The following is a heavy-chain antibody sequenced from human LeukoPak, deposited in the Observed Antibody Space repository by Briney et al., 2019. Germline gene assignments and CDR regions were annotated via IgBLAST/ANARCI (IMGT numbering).Heavy chain of an antibody. D-gene: IGHD3-10*01. CDR3: ARHDYYGSGSYYRHYYYYGMDV. Sequence: SETLSLTCTVSGGSISSSSYYWGWIRQPPGKGLEWIGSIYYSGSTYYNPSLKSRVTISVDTSKNQFSLKLSSVTAADTAVYYCARHDYYGSGSYYRHYYYYGMDVWGQGTTVTVSS. V-gene: IGHV4-39*01. J-gene: IGHJ6*02. CDR1: GGSISSSSYY. CDR2: IYYSGST.